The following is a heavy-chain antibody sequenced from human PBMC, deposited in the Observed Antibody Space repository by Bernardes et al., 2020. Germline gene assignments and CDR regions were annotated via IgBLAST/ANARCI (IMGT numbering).Heavy chain of an antibody. Sequence: GGSLRLSCAASGFTFRSYGMHWVRQAPGKGLEWVAVITYDGSNKYYADSVKGRFTISRDNSKNTLYLQMNSLRAEDTAVYYCAKVQAGWGSSDGCWLQQTIGDWGQGTLVTVSS. J-gene: IGHJ4*02. D-gene: IGHD3-16*01. CDR1: GFTFRSYG. V-gene: IGHV3-30*18. CDR2: ITYDGSNK. CDR3: AKVQAGWGSSDGCWLQQTIGD.